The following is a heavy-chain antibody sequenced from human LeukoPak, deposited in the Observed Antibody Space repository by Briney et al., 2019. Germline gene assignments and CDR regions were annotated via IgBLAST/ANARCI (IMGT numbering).Heavy chain of an antibody. V-gene: IGHV4-4*08. D-gene: IGHD2-2*01. CDR3: VYCSSTSCHGFDV. CDR1: GGSISSYY. J-gene: IGHJ3*01. Sequence: SETLSLTCTVSGGSISSYYWSWIRQPPGKGLEWIGYIYNSASTNYNPSLKSRVTISVDTSKNQFSLKLSSVTAADTAVFYCVYCSSTSCHGFDVWGQGTVVTVSS. CDR2: IYNSAST.